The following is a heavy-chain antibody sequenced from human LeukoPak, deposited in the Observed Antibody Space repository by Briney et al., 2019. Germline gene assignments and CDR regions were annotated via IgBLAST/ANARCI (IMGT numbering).Heavy chain of an antibody. J-gene: IGHJ4*02. D-gene: IGHD3-22*01. Sequence: PGGSLRLSCSASGFTVTNTYMNWVRQAPGKGLEWVSAISGSGGSTYYADSVKGRFTISRDNSKNTLYLQMNSLRAEDTAVYYCAPTLYYEGGGPYFDYWGQGTLVTVSS. CDR2: ISGSGGST. V-gene: IGHV3-23*01. CDR1: GFTVTNTY. CDR3: APTLYYEGGGPYFDY.